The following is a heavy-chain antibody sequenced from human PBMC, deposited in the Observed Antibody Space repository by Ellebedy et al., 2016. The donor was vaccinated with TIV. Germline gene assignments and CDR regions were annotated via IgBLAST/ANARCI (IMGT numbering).Heavy chain of an antibody. Sequence: AASVKVSCKASGYTFTSYYMHWVRQAPGQGLEWMGIINPSGGSTSYAQKLQGRVTMTRDTSISTAYMELSRLRSDDTAVYYCARTSADYYYGMDVWGQGTTVTVSS. J-gene: IGHJ6*02. V-gene: IGHV1-46*04. CDR1: GYTFTSYY. CDR3: ARTSADYYYGMDV. CDR2: INPSGGST.